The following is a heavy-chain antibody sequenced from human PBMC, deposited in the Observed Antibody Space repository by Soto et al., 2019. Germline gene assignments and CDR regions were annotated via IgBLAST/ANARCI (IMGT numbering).Heavy chain of an antibody. CDR3: ARDYSRDCSGGSCCPDP. Sequence: QVQLVQSGAEVKKPGASVKVYCQASGYTFTSYGISWVRQAPGQGLEWMGWISTYTGNTNYAQKLQGRVTMTTDTSTTSGYIELRSLRSDDTAVYYCARDYSRDCSGGSCCPDPWGQGTLVTFAS. CDR1: GYTFTSYG. J-gene: IGHJ5*02. V-gene: IGHV1-18*01. D-gene: IGHD2-15*01. CDR2: ISTYTGNT.